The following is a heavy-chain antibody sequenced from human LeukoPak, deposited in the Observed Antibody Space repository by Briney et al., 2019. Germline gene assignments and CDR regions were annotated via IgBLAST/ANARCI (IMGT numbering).Heavy chain of an antibody. D-gene: IGHD3-22*01. CDR1: GGSISSSSYY. CDR3: ASQLPNYYDSSGPLDY. CDR2: IYYSGST. J-gene: IGHJ4*02. Sequence: PSETLSLTCTVSGGSISSSSYYWGWIRQPPGKGLEWIGYIYYSGSTYYNPSLKSRVTISVDTSKNQFSLKLSSVTAADTAVYYCASQLPNYYDSSGPLDYWGQGTLVTVSS. V-gene: IGHV4-30-4*08.